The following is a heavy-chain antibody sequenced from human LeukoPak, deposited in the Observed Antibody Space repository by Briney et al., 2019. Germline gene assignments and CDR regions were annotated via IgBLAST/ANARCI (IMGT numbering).Heavy chain of an antibody. Sequence: GGSLRLSCAASGFTFSSYWIHWVRQAPGQGLVWVSRINPEATTISYADSVKGRFTTSRDNAKNTLYLQMNSLRAEDTAVYYCATLHYGDFDYWGQGTLLTVSS. V-gene: IGHV3-74*01. D-gene: IGHD4-17*01. CDR3: ATLHYGDFDY. J-gene: IGHJ4*02. CDR1: GFTFSSYW. CDR2: INPEATTI.